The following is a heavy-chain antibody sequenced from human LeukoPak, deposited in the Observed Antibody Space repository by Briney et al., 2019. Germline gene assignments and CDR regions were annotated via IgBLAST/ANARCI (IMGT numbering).Heavy chain of an antibody. Sequence: GGSLRVSCAASGFTFSSYAMHWVRQAPGKGLEYVSAISSNGGSTYYANSVKGRFTISRDNSKNTLYLQMGSLRAEDMAVYYCARPVSSGWLETSYLDYWGQGTLVTVSS. V-gene: IGHV3-64*01. CDR1: GFTFSSYA. J-gene: IGHJ4*02. CDR3: ARPVSSGWLETSYLDY. CDR2: ISSNGGST. D-gene: IGHD6-19*01.